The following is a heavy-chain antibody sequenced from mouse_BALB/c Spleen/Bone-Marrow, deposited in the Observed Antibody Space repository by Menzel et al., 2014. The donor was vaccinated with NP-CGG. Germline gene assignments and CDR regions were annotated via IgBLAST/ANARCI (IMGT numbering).Heavy chain of an antibody. CDR2: INPGSGGT. V-gene: IGHV1-54*01. CDR1: GYAFTNYL. D-gene: IGHD1-1*01. J-gene: IGHJ3*01. CDR3: ERRITVVVPPAY. Sequence: QVQLKQSGAELVRPGTSVKVSCKASGYAFTNYLIEWVKQRPGQGLEWIGVINPGSGGTNYNEKLKGKATLTADKSSSPAYMQLSSLTSDDSAVFFCERRITVVVPPAYWGQGPLVTVSA.